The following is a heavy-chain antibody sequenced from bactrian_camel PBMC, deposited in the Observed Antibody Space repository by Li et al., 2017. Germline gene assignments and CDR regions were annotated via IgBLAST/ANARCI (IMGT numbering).Heavy chain of an antibody. Sequence: HVQLVESGGGSVQAGGSLRLSCAASGYTYSRHCMGWFRQAPGKEREGVASIDSDGNTSYADSVKGRFTISKDNAKNTLYLQMNSLKPEDSAMYYCARDRRTVCSHDYGVLFGSRGQGTQVTVSS. D-gene: IGHD4*01. CDR3: ARDRRTVCSHDYGVLFGS. CDR2: IDSDGNT. J-gene: IGHJ6*01. CDR1: GYTYSRHC. V-gene: IGHV3S26*01.